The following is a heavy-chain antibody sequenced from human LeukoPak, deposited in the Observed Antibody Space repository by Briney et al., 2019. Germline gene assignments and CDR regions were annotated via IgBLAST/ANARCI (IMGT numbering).Heavy chain of an antibody. V-gene: IGHV3-7*04. Sequence: GGSLRLSCAASGFTFSTYWMSWVRQAPGKGLEWVANIKQDGSEKYCVDSVKGRFTISRDNAKKSLYLQMNSLRVEDTALYYCARDPAGYDAFDIWGRGTMVTVSS. D-gene: IGHD3-9*01. J-gene: IGHJ3*02. CDR2: IKQDGSEK. CDR3: ARDPAGYDAFDI. CDR1: GFTFSTYW.